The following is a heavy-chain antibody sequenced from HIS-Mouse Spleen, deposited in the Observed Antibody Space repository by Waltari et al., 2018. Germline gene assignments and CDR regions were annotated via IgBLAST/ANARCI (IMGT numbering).Heavy chain of an antibody. Sequence: QVQLQESGPGLVKPSQTLSLTCTVSGGSISSGGYYWSWIRQHPGEGLEWIGYINYSGSTYYNPSRKSRVTIAVDTSKNQFSLELSSVTAADTAVYYCARERLLNWFDPWGQGTLVTVSS. D-gene: IGHD1-26*01. V-gene: IGHV4-31*03. CDR1: GGSISSGGYY. CDR3: ARERLLNWFDP. CDR2: INYSGST. J-gene: IGHJ5*02.